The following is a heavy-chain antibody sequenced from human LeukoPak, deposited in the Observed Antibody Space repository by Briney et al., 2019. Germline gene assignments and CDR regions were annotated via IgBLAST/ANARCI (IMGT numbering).Heavy chain of an antibody. CDR3: ARGGPTNYRASGSYYNRLFDY. J-gene: IGHJ4*02. CDR1: GYTFTNYY. Sequence: ASVKVSCKASGYTFTNYYMHWVRLAPGQGLEWMGIINPSGDSTTYAQKFQGRVTMTRDTSPSTVYMELSSLRSEDTAVYYCARGGPTNYRASGSYYNRLFDYWGQGTLVTVPS. CDR2: INPSGDST. D-gene: IGHD3-10*01. V-gene: IGHV1-46*01.